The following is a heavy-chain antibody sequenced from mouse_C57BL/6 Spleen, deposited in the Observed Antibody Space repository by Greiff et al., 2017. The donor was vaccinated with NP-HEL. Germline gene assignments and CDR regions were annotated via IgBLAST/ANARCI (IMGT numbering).Heavy chain of an antibody. Sequence: QVQLKESGAELVRPGTSVKVSCKASGYAFTNYLIEWVKQRPGQGLEWIGVINPGSGGTHYNEKFKGKATLTADKSSSTAYMQLSSLTSEDSAVYFCARGGLRRGFDYWGQGTTLTVSS. CDR1: GYAFTNYL. D-gene: IGHD2-2*01. J-gene: IGHJ2*01. V-gene: IGHV1-54*01. CDR2: INPGSGGT. CDR3: ARGGLRRGFDY.